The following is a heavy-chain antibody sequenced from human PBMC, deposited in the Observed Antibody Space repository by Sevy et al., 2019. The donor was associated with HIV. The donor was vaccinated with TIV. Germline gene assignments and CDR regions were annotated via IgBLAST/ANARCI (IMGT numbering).Heavy chain of an antibody. CDR1: GFTFSRYG. CDR3: AKGLGMVQGALLSDDV. D-gene: IGHD3-10*01. Sequence: GGSLRLSCAASGFTFSRYGMHWVHQAPGKVLEWVAFIRYDGSTKYYAESVKGRFIISRDNSKDTLYLQMNSLRGDDTSLYYCAKGLGMVQGALLSDDVWGQGTMVTVSS. V-gene: IGHV3-30*02. CDR2: IRYDGSTK. J-gene: IGHJ3*01.